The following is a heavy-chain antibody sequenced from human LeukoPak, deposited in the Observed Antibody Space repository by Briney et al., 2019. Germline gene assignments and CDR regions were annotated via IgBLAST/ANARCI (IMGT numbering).Heavy chain of an antibody. CDR2: IKQDGSEK. V-gene: IGHV3-7*01. CDR3: PRDESPGYYCFYFYMDV. D-gene: IGHD5-12*01. J-gene: IGHJ6*03. Sequence: GGSLRLSCAASGFTLNSYWMSCVRQAPGKGLEWVANIKQDGSEKYYVDSVKGRFTISRDNAKNSLYLQMNSLRAEDTAVYYCPRDESPGYYCFYFYMDVWGKGTTVTVSS. CDR1: GFTLNSYW.